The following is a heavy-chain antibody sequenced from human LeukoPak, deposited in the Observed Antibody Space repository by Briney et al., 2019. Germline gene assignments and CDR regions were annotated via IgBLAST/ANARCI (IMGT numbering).Heavy chain of an antibody. Sequence: SGTLSLTCTVSGGSISSYYWSWIRQPAGKGLEWIGRIYTSGSTNYNPSLKSRVTMSVDTSKNQFSLKLSSVTAADTAVYYCASWGEYCSSTSCYGNYYYYYYMDVWGKGTTVTVSS. V-gene: IGHV4-4*07. CDR1: GGSISSYY. J-gene: IGHJ6*03. CDR2: IYTSGST. CDR3: ASWGEYCSSTSCYGNYYYYYYMDV. D-gene: IGHD2-2*01.